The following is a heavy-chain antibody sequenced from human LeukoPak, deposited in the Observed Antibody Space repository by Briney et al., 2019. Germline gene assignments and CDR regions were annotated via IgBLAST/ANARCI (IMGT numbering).Heavy chain of an antibody. D-gene: IGHD6-19*01. CDR1: GGSISSYY. J-gene: IGHJ4*02. CDR2: IYTSGST. CDR3: ARDLHFSGWYYFDY. Sequence: SETLSLTCTVSGGSISSYYWSWIRQPAGKGLEWIGRIYTSGSTNYNPSLKSRVTMSVDTSKNQFSLKLSSVTAADTAVYYCARDLHFSGWYYFDYWGQGTLVTVSS. V-gene: IGHV4-4*07.